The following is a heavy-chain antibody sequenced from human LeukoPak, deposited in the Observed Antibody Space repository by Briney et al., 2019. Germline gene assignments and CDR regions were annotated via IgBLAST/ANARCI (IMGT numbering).Heavy chain of an antibody. Sequence: GRSLRLSWAASGFTFSSDAMHWVRQAPAKGLEWVAFISYDGNIKRYADSVKGRFTISRDNSKNTLYLQMNSLRAEDTAVYHCAKDRSTTWACDYWGQGTLVTVSS. CDR3: AKDRSTTWACDY. D-gene: IGHD1-14*01. V-gene: IGHV3-30*18. CDR1: GFTFSSDA. CDR2: ISYDGNIK. J-gene: IGHJ4*02.